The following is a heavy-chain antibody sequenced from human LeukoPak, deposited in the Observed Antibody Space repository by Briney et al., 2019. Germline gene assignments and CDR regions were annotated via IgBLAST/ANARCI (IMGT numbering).Heavy chain of an antibody. CDR2: VNTNGRST. D-gene: IGHD3-10*01. V-gene: IGHV3-74*01. CDR3: ARNIAFYYGSETYYPLDF. J-gene: IGHJ4*02. CDR1: GFSFSSYS. Sequence: GGSLRLSCAASGFSFSSYSMNWVRQAPGKGLVWVSRVNTNGRSTSYVDSVKGRFTISRDNAKNTVYLQMNNLGVEDTAVYYCARNIAFYYGSETYYPLDFWGQGTLVTVSS.